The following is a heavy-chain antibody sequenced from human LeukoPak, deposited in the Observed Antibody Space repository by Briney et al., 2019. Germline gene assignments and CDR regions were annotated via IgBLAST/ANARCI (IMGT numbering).Heavy chain of an antibody. V-gene: IGHV3-30-3*01. Sequence: GRSLRLSCAASGFTFRSYAMHWVRQAPGKGLEWVAVISYDGSNKYYADSVKGRFTISRDNSKNTLYLQMSSLRAEDTAVYYCASDSRSSYYLDYWGQGTLVTVSS. CDR3: ASDSRSSYYLDY. CDR1: GFTFRSYA. J-gene: IGHJ4*02. D-gene: IGHD6-6*01. CDR2: ISYDGSNK.